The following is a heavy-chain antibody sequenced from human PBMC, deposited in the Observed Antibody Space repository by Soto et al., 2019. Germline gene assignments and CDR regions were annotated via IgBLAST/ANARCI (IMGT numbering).Heavy chain of an antibody. V-gene: IGHV3-23*01. D-gene: IGHD1-1*01. CDR1: GFNCEVYG. CDR3: PTGNDIPYYHSGLAV. CDR2: ISGGSGGT. J-gene: IGHJ6*01. Sequence: PGGSLRVSCAAVGFNCEVYGMSWASQATEKGLKWVSAISGGSGGTYYADSVKGRFTISRDNSKNTLYLQMNSLRAEDTAVYYCPTGNDIPYYHSGLAVWRQRTTDPVSS.